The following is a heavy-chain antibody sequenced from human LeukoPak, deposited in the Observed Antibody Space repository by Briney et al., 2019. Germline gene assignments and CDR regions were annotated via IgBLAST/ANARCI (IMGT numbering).Heavy chain of an antibody. CDR2: INSDGRST. CDR1: GFTLSSHW. J-gene: IGHJ4*02. V-gene: IGHV3-74*01. Sequence: GRSLRLSCAASGFTLSSHWMRWVRQAPGKGRVGVSRINSDGRSTNYAESVKGRFTMSRDNAKNTLYLQMNSLRAEDTAVYYCARGRWGGLYYFDSWGQGTLVTVSS. CDR3: ARGRWGGLYYFDS. D-gene: IGHD3-16*01.